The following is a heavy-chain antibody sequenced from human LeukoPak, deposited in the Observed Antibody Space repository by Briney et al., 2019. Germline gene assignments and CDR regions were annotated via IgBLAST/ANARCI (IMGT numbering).Heavy chain of an antibody. CDR2: IIPIFGTA. J-gene: IGHJ6*02. V-gene: IGHV1-69*13. CDR1: GGTFSSYA. Sequence: GASVTVSCKASGGTFSSYAISWVRQAPGQGLEWMGGIIPIFGTANYAQKFQGRVTITADESTSTAYMELSSLRSEDTAVYYCAKEVAGDYYGMDVWGQGTTVTVSS. D-gene: IGHD6-19*01. CDR3: AKEVAGDYYGMDV.